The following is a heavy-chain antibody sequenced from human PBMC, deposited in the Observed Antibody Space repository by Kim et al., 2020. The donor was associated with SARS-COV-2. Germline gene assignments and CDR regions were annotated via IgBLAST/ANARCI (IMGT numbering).Heavy chain of an antibody. D-gene: IGHD6-19*01. J-gene: IGHJ4*02. CDR2: ISGSGGST. V-gene: IGHV3-23*01. Sequence: GGSLRLSCAASGFTFSSYAMSWVRQAPGKGLEWVSAISGSGGSTYYPDSVKGRFTISRDNSKNTLYLQMNSLRAEDTAVYYCAKVRYSSGWYVPPDAAFDYWGQGTLVTVSS. CDR3: AKVRYSSGWYVPPDAAFDY. CDR1: GFTFSSYA.